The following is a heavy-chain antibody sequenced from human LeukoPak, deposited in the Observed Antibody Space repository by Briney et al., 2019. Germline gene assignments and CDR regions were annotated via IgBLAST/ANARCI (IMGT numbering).Heavy chain of an antibody. CDR2: FNPILETT. D-gene: IGHD3-10*02. CDR1: VGTFDKYA. J-gene: IGHJ6*03. Sequence: SVKVSCKAPVGTFDKYAITWVRQAPGQGLEWMGWFNPILETTRNAQEFQGRVTINADKSADTASMELSSLRPDDTAVYYCARVGKDSPMVGGGYIHYFYYMDVWGTGTTVIVS. CDR3: ARVGKDSPMVGGGYIHYFYYMDV. V-gene: IGHV1-69*06.